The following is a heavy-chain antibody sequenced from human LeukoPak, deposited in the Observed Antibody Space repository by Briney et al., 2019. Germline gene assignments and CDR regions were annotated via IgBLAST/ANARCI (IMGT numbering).Heavy chain of an antibody. Sequence: GGSLRLSCSASGFTFSSYGIHWVRQAPGKGLEWVAVISYDGRKNYYADSVMGRFTISRDNFKNTVYLQMNSLRPEDTSVYYCAKDRFRLRAGADYWGQGTLVTVSS. CDR2: ISYDGRKN. D-gene: IGHD3-10*01. CDR3: AKDRFRLRAGADY. CDR1: GFTFSSYG. J-gene: IGHJ4*02. V-gene: IGHV3-30*18.